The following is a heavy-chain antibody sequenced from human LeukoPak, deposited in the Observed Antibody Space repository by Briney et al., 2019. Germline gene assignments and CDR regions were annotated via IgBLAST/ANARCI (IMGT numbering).Heavy chain of an antibody. J-gene: IGHJ4*02. D-gene: IGHD5-24*01. Sequence: GGSLRLSCAASQFNFGDYAMHWVRQAPGKGLGWVATISYDGVDKYYADSVKGRFTTSRDNAKNSLYLQMNSLRAEDTAVYYCAADGYSSPFDYWGQGTLVTVSS. CDR3: AADGYSSPFDY. CDR2: ISYDGVDK. CDR1: QFNFGDYA. V-gene: IGHV3-30-3*01.